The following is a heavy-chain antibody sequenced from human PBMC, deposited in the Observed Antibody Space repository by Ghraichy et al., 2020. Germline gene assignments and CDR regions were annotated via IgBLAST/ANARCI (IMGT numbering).Heavy chain of an antibody. J-gene: IGHJ5*02. Sequence: SETLSLTCTVSGGSISSYYWSWIRQPPGKGLEWIGYIYYSGSTNYNPSLKSRVTISVDTSKNQFSLKLSSVTAADTAVYYCARYVTMIAFDPWGQGTLVTVSS. CDR2: IYYSGST. V-gene: IGHV4-59*01. CDR1: GGSISSYY. CDR3: ARYVTMIAFDP. D-gene: IGHD3-22*01.